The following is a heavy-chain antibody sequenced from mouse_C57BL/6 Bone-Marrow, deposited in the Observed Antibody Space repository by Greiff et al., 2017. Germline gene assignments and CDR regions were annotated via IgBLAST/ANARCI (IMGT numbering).Heavy chain of an antibody. D-gene: IGHD1-1*01. J-gene: IGHJ3*01. CDR1: GYTFTDYE. CDR3: TRHYGRSWFAY. V-gene: IGHV1-15*01. Sequence: LVESGAELVRPGASVTLSCKASGYTFTDYEMHWVKQTPVHGLEWIGAIDPETGGTAYKQKFKGKAILTADKSSSTAYMELRSLTSEDSAVYYCTRHYGRSWFAYWGQGTLVTVSA. CDR2: IDPETGGT.